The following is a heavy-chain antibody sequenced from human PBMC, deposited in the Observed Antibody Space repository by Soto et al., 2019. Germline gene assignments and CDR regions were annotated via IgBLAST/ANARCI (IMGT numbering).Heavy chain of an antibody. CDR1: GGSFSGYY. CDR3: ARLLGSGWYYYYYGMDV. J-gene: IGHJ6*02. D-gene: IGHD6-19*01. V-gene: IGHV4-34*01. CDR2: INHSGST. Sequence: SETLSLTCAVYGGSFSGYYWSWIRQPPGKGLEWIGEINHSGSTNYNPSLKSRVTISVDTSKNQFSLKLSSVTAADTAVYYCARLLGSGWYYYYYGMDVWGQGTTVTVSS.